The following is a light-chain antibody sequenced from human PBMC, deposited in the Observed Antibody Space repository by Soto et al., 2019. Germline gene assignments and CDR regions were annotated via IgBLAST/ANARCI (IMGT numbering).Light chain of an antibody. CDR1: QSVSSSF. CDR2: GAS. J-gene: IGKJ2*01. CDR3: QQYYSSTYT. V-gene: IGKV3-20*01. Sequence: EIVLTQSPGTLSLSPGERATLSCRASQSVSSSFVAWYQQKPGQAPRLLIYGASSRATGIPDRFSGSGSGTDFTLTISRLEPEDFAVYYCQQYYSSTYTFGPGTKLEIK.